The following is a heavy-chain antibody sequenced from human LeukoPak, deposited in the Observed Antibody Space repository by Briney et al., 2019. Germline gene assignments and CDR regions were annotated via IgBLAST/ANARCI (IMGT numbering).Heavy chain of an antibody. D-gene: IGHD3-3*01. Sequence: GASVKVSCKASGGTFSSYAISWVRQAPGQGLEWMGRIIPILGIANYAQKFQGRVTITADKSTSTAYMELSSLRSEDTAVYYCARVPGYDFWSGPSHYYYYYYMDVWGKGTTVTVSS. V-gene: IGHV1-69*04. CDR2: IIPILGIA. CDR1: GGTFSSYA. CDR3: ARVPGYDFWSGPSHYYYYYYMDV. J-gene: IGHJ6*03.